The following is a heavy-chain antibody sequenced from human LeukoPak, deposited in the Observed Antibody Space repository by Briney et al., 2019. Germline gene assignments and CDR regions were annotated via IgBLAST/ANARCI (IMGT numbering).Heavy chain of an antibody. D-gene: IGHD3-22*01. J-gene: IGHJ4*02. CDR2: ISGSGGST. Sequence: PGGSLRLSCAASGFTFSSYAMSWVRQAPGKGLEWVSAISGSGGSTYYADSVKGRFTISRDNSKNTLYRQMNSLRAEDTAVYYCAKSPSYYYDSSGYYHGGFDYWGQGTLVTVSS. CDR3: AKSPSYYYDSSGYYHGGFDY. CDR1: GFTFSSYA. V-gene: IGHV3-23*01.